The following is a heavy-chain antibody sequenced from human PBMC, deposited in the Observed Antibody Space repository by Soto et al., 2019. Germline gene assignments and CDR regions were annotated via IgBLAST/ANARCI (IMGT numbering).Heavy chain of an antibody. Sequence: DVQLVESGGGLVQPGRSLRLSCAASGFTFDDYAMHWVRQAPGKGLEWVSGISWNSGSIGYADSVKARFTISRDNAKNSLYLQMYSLRAEDTALYYCAKVAKGPMGRGFDYWGQGTLVTVAS. CDR2: ISWNSGSI. V-gene: IGHV3-9*01. D-gene: IGHD3-10*01. CDR1: GFTFDDYA. CDR3: AKVAKGPMGRGFDY. J-gene: IGHJ4*02.